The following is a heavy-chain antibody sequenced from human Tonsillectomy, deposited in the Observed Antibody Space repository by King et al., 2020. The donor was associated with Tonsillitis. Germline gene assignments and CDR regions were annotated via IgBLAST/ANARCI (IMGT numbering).Heavy chain of an antibody. CDR1: GGSISSSSYY. J-gene: IGHJ4*02. CDR2: IYYSGST. D-gene: IGHD5-24*01. CDR3: ASEDYNYNFFDY. Sequence: QLQESGPGLVKPSETLSLTCTVSGGSISSSSYYWGWIRQPPGKGLEWIGSIYYSGSTYYNPSLKSRVTISVDTSKNQFSLKVSSVTAADTAVYYCASEDYNYNFFDYWGQGTLVTVSS. V-gene: IGHV4-39*01.